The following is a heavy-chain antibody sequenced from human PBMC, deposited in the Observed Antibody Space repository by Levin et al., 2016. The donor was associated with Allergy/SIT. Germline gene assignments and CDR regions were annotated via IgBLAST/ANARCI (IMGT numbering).Heavy chain of an antibody. CDR1: GFTFSSYA. CDR2: ISGSGGST. V-gene: IGHV3-23*01. D-gene: IGHD5-12*01. J-gene: IGHJ4*02. Sequence: GESLKISCAASGFTFSSYAMSWVRQAPGKGLEWVSAISGSGGSTYYADSVKGRFTISRDNSKNTLYLQMNSLRAEDTAVYYCAKDPPSRVVDIVAPGDYWGQGTLVTVSS. CDR3: AKDPPSRVVDIVAPGDY.